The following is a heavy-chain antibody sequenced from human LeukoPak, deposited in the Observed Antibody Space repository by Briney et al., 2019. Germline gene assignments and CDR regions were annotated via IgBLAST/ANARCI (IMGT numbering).Heavy chain of an antibody. Sequence: SETLSLTCTVSSGFINTYYWTWIRQPPGKGPEWIGYNYYSGTTNYNPSLKSRATISVHTSKNQFSLNLRYVTAADTAVYYCAREVDGRFDFWGQGALVIVSS. CDR3: AREVDGRFDF. J-gene: IGHJ4*02. D-gene: IGHD5-24*01. CDR1: SGFINTYY. CDR2: NYYSGTT. V-gene: IGHV4-59*01.